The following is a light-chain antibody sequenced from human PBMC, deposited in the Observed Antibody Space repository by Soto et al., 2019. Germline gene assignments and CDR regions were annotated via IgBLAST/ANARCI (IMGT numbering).Light chain of an antibody. CDR3: QHYNEYSRA. Sequence: DIQLSQSPSFLSASVGDRVTITCRASQGIASYLAWYQQKPGKAPKLLIYPASSLESGVPSRFSGSGSGTEFTLTISSLQPDDFATYYCQHYNEYSRAFGQGTKVDIK. J-gene: IGKJ1*01. CDR1: QGIASY. V-gene: IGKV1-9*01. CDR2: PAS.